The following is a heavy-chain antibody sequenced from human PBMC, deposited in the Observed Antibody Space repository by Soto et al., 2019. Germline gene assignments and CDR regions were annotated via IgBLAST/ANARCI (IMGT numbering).Heavy chain of an antibody. Sequence: QVQLVESGGGVVQPGRSLRLSCAASGFTFSRYAMHGVRQAPGKGLEWVAVISYDGSNKYYADSVKGRFTISRDNSKNTLYLQMNSLRAEDTDVYYCAREGGGSSWHKPFDYWGQGTLVTVSS. V-gene: IGHV3-30-3*01. CDR2: ISYDGSNK. CDR3: AREGGGSSWHKPFDY. CDR1: GFTFSRYA. J-gene: IGHJ4*02. D-gene: IGHD6-13*01.